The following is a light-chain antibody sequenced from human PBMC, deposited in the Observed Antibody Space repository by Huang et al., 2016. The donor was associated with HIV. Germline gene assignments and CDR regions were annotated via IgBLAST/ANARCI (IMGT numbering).Light chain of an antibody. CDR1: QDIGSY. V-gene: IGKV1-9*01. CDR2: AAA. J-gene: IGKJ1*01. Sequence: IQLTQSPSSLSASVGDRVTITCRASQDIGSYLAWYLQKPGKAPNLLIYAAASLQSGVPSRFSAGGFGTDFTLTISSLQPEDFATYYCQQLNTSPWTFGQGTKVEI. CDR3: QQLNTSPWT.